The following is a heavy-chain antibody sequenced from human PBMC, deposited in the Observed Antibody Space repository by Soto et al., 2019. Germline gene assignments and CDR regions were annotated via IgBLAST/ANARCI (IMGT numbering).Heavy chain of an antibody. CDR2: IYHSGST. CDR3: ARVRSPFSGSLDHWFDP. CDR1: GYSISSGYY. V-gene: IGHV4-38-2*01. J-gene: IGHJ5*02. Sequence: LSLTCAVSGYSISSGYYWGWIRQPPGKGLEWIGSIYHSGSTYYNPSLKSRVTISVDTSKNQFSLKLSSVTAADTAVYYCARVRSPFSGSLDHWFDPWGQGTLVTVSS. D-gene: IGHD3-22*01.